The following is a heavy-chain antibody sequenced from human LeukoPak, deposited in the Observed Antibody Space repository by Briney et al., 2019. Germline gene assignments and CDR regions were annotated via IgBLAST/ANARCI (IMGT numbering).Heavy chain of an antibody. CDR3: ARVLWDIVVVPAAPGDYYYGMDV. D-gene: IGHD2-2*01. CDR1: GGTFSSYA. CDR2: IIPILGIA. J-gene: IGHJ6*02. Sequence: SVKVSFKASGGTFSSYAISWVRQAPGQGLEWMGRIIPILGIANYAQKFQGRVTITADKSTSTAYMELSSLRSEDTAVYYCARVLWDIVVVPAAPGDYYYGMDVWGQGTTVTVSS. V-gene: IGHV1-69*04.